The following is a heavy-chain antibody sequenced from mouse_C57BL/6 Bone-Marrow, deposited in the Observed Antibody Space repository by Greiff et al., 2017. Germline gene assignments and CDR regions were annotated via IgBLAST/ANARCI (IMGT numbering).Heavy chain of an antibody. D-gene: IGHD2-5*01. J-gene: IGHJ1*03. Sequence: EVQGVESGGGLAKPGGSLKLSCAASGFTFSSYAMSWVRQTPEKRLEWVATISDGGSYTYYPDNVKGRFTISRDNAKNNLYLQMSHLKSEDTAMYYCARGLAYYSNYWYFDVWGTGTTVTVSS. CDR1: GFTFSSYA. CDR2: ISDGGSYT. CDR3: ARGLAYYSNYWYFDV. V-gene: IGHV5-4*01.